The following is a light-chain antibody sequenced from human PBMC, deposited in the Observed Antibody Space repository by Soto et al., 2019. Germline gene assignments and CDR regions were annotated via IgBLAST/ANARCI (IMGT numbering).Light chain of an antibody. J-gene: IGKJ5*01. CDR2: AAS. CDR3: QQAYGFPVT. Sequence: DLQMTQSPSSVSASVGDSVTITCRASQNIISWLAWYQQKPGRAPKLLIYAASILQSGVPSRFSVSGSVTDFTLTINSLQPEDFSTYYCQQAYGFPVTFGQGTRLEIK. CDR1: QNIISW. V-gene: IGKV1-12*01.